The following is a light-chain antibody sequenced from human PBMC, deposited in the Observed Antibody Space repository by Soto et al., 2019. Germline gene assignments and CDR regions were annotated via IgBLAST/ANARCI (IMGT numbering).Light chain of an antibody. CDR3: QQYNNWPYT. J-gene: IGKJ2*01. Sequence: FVVTQSPDTLSLPPGETATLSCRASQSVSSSVAWYQHKPGQSPRLVVYGASTRATGIPARFSGSGSGTEFTLTISSLQSEDFAVYYCQQYNNWPYTFGQGTKVDIK. CDR1: QSVSSS. CDR2: GAS. V-gene: IGKV3-15*01.